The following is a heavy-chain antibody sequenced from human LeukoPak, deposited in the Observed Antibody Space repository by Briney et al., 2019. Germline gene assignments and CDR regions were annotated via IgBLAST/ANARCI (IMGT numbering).Heavy chain of an antibody. CDR1: GFIFNNYG. V-gene: IGHV3-23*01. D-gene: IGHD3-22*01. CDR2: ISNDGGGT. Sequence: GGSLRLSCAASGFIFNNYGLSWVRQAAEEVLEWVSAISNDGGGTNYADFVKGRFTISRDNSKNTLFLQMNSLRAENTALYYCAKGSSGYFVDLWGQGTLVTVSS. CDR3: AKGSSGYFVDL. J-gene: IGHJ5*02.